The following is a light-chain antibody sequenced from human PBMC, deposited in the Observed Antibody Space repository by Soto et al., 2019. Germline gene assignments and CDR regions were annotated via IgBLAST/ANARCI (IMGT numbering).Light chain of an antibody. CDR2: VNSDGSH. J-gene: IGLJ3*02. Sequence: QLVLTQSPSASASLGASVKFTCTLSSGHSSYAIAWHQQQPETGPRYLMKVNSDGSHSKGSGIPDRFSGSSSGAERYLTISSLQPEDEADYYCQTWATGIRVFGGGTKLTVL. CDR1: SGHSSYA. CDR3: QTWATGIRV. V-gene: IGLV4-69*01.